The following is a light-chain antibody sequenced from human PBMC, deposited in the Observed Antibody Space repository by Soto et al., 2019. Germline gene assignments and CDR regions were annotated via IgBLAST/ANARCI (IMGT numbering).Light chain of an antibody. CDR2: GAS. CDR3: QQYNNWHPWT. J-gene: IGKJ1*01. V-gene: IGKV3-15*01. Sequence: EIVLTQSPATLSLSPGERATLSCRAGQSVSSNLAWYQQKPGQAPRLLIYGASTRATGIPARFSGSGSGTEFTLTISSLQSEDFAVYYCQQYNNWHPWTFGQGTKVDIK. CDR1: QSVSSN.